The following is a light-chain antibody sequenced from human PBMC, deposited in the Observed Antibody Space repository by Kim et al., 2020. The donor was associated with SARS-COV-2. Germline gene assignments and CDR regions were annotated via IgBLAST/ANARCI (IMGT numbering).Light chain of an antibody. CDR3: QQYNQWPPEYT. V-gene: IGKV3-15*01. J-gene: IGKJ2*01. Sequence: SPGERATLSCRASQSVSSNLAWYQQRPGQAPRRLIYGASTRATGIPDRFSGSGSATDFTLTISSLQSEDSAVYYCQQYNQWPPEYTFGQGTKLEI. CDR1: QSVSSN. CDR2: GAS.